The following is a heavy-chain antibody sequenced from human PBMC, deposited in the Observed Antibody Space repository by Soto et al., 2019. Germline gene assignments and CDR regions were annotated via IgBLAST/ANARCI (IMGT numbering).Heavy chain of an antibody. J-gene: IGHJ4*02. CDR2: ISGSGGSSGP. Sequence: GGSLRLSCVASGSPFSTYTMSWVRQAPGKGLEWVSVISGSGGSSGPSYADSVQGRFSISRDNTRNTLYLQMNSLRGEDTAMYYCAKARCSTANCYVPEYWGQGTRVTVSS. D-gene: IGHD2-2*01. V-gene: IGHV3-23*01. CDR1: GSPFSTYT. CDR3: AKARCSTANCYVPEY.